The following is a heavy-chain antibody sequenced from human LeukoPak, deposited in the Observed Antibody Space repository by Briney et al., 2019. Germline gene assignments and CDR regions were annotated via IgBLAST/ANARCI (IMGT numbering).Heavy chain of an antibody. Sequence: ASVKVSCKASGYTFTGYYMHWVRQAPGQGLEWMGWINPNSGGTNYAQKFQGRVTMTRDTSISTAYMELSRLRSDDTAVYYCAITAQSTYSGYESPFDYWGQGTLVTVSS. D-gene: IGHD5-12*01. CDR2: INPNSGGT. CDR3: AITAQSTYSGYESPFDY. V-gene: IGHV1-2*02. CDR1: GYTFTGYY. J-gene: IGHJ4*02.